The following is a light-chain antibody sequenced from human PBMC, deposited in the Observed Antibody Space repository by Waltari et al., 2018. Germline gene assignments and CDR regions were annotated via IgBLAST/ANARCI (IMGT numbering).Light chain of an antibody. CDR3: AAYTSTNTVI. J-gene: IGLJ2*01. Sequence: QSALTQPASVSGSPGQSLTISCTGTNSDIGYYNYVSWYQQYPGKAPKLMIFDVTRWPSGVSHRFSGSKSGNTASLTISGLQAEDEADYFCAAYTSTNTVIFGGGTKVTVL. CDR2: DVT. CDR1: NSDIGYYNY. V-gene: IGLV2-14*01.